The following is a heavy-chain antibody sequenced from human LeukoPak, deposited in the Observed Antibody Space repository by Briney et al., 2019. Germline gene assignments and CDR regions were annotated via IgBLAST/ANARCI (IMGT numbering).Heavy chain of an antibody. Sequence: PGGSLRLSCAASGFTVSSNYMSWVRQAPGKGLEWVSVIYSGGSTYYADSVKGRFAISRDNSKNTLYLQMNSLRAEDTAVYYCARQTVTTGFDYWGQGTLVTVSS. D-gene: IGHD4-17*01. CDR2: IYSGGST. CDR1: GFTVSSNY. J-gene: IGHJ4*02. V-gene: IGHV3-66*04. CDR3: ARQTVTTGFDY.